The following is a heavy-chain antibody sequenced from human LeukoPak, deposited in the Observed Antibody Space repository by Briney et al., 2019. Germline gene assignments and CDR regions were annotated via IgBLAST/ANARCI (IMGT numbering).Heavy chain of an antibody. CDR3: ARDAPAAGTDYYYYYMDV. CDR1: GFTFSSYS. J-gene: IGHJ6*03. D-gene: IGHD6-13*01. CDR2: ISSSSSYI. V-gene: IGHV3-21*01. Sequence: GGSLRLSCAASGFTFSSYSMNWVRQAPGKGLEWVSSISSSSSYIYYADSVKGRFTISRDNAKNSLYLQMNSLRAEDTAAYYCARDAPAAGTDYYYYYMDVWGKGTTVTVSS.